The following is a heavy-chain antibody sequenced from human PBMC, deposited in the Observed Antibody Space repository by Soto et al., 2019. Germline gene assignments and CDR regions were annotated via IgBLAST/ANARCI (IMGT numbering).Heavy chain of an antibody. CDR1: GYTFTSYG. Sequence: GASVKVSCKASGYTFTSYGISWVRQAPGQGLEWMGWISAYNGNTNYAQKLQGRVTMTTDTSTSTAYMELRSLRSDDTAMYYCARQIRHYDSWSNTYYYYGLDVWGQGTTVTVSS. V-gene: IGHV1-18*01. CDR2: ISAYNGNT. CDR3: ARQIRHYDSWSNTYYYYGLDV. D-gene: IGHD3-3*01. J-gene: IGHJ6*02.